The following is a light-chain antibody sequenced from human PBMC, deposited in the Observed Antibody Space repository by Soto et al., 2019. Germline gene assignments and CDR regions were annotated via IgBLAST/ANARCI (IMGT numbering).Light chain of an antibody. CDR1: QSVSSSY. CDR3: QQYGSSPPIT. J-gene: IGKJ5*01. Sequence: EIVFTQSPDTLSLSPGERATLSCRASQSVSSSYLAWYQQKPGQAPRLLLYGASSRATGIPDRFSGSGSGTDLTLTISRLEPEDFAVYDCQQYGSSPPITFGQGTRLEIK. V-gene: IGKV3-20*01. CDR2: GAS.